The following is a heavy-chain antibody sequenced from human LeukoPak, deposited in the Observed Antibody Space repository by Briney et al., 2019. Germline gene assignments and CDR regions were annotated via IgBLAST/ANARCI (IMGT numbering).Heavy chain of an antibody. CDR2: INHSGST. J-gene: IGHJ3*02. CDR3: ARVQAVVVNAFGI. V-gene: IGHV4-34*01. Sequence: SETLSLTCAVYGGSFSGYYWSWIRQPPGKGLEWIGEINHSGSTNYNPSLKSRVTISVDTSKNQFSLKLSSVTAADTAVYYCARVQAVVVNAFGIWGQGTMVTVSS. D-gene: IGHD2-15*01. CDR1: GGSFSGYY.